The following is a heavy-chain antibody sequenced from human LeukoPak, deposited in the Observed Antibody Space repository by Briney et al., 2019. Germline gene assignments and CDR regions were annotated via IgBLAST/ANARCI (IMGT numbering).Heavy chain of an antibody. CDR3: ARDYFRSGSYSPDHYYYYYMDV. V-gene: IGHV1-69*13. Sequence: SVKVSCKASGYTFTGYYMHWVRQAPGQGLEWMGGIIPIFGTANYAQKFQGRVTITADESTSTAYMELSSLRSEDTAVYYCARDYFRSGSYSPDHYYYYYMDVWGKGTTVTISS. CDR2: IIPIFGTA. J-gene: IGHJ6*03. CDR1: GYTFTGYY. D-gene: IGHD3-10*01.